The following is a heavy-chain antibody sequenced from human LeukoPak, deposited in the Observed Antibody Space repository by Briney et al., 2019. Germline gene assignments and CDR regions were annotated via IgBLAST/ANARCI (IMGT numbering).Heavy chain of an antibody. CDR2: INSSGNT. CDR1: GGSISDYY. V-gene: IGHV4-4*07. Sequence: SETLSLTCTVSGGSISDYYWSWVRQPAGKGLEWIGRINSSGNTRYNPSLKSRVTMSVDTSKNQFSLKLSSVTAADTAVYYCARSGKRWLRKSSYFDYWGQGTLVTVSS. D-gene: IGHD5-24*01. J-gene: IGHJ4*02. CDR3: ARSGKRWLRKSSYFDY.